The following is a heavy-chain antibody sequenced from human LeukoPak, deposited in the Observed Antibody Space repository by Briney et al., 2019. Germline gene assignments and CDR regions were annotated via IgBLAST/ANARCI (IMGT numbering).Heavy chain of an antibody. Sequence: GGSLRLSCAASGFTFSDYYMTWIRQAPGKGLEWVSYISSSGSIIYFADSVKGRFIISRDNAKNSLYLQMNSLRAEDTAVYFCARVGYDSSGRFDYWGQGTLVTVSS. J-gene: IGHJ4*02. CDR3: ARVGYDSSGRFDY. CDR1: GFTFSDYY. CDR2: ISSSGSII. V-gene: IGHV3-11*04. D-gene: IGHD3-22*01.